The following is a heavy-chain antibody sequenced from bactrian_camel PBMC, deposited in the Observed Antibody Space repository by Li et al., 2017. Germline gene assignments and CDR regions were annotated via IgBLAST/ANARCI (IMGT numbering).Heavy chain of an antibody. J-gene: IGHJ4*01. CDR2: IVNRGGTT. V-gene: IGHV3S25*01. Sequence: QLVESGGGTVQAGGSLTLSCAASGFTLSSYRTYWVRQAPGKGLEWVSIVNRGGTTYYADSMKGRFTISRDNATNTVYLQMNSLKPEDTAVYYCVSLVGRPLVHQGTQVTVS. CDR1: GFTLSSYR. D-gene: IGHD2*01.